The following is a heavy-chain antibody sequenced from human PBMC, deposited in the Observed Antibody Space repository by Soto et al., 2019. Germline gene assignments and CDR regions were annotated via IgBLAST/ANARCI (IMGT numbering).Heavy chain of an antibody. D-gene: IGHD1-26*01. CDR2: IIPIFGTA. J-gene: IGHJ4*02. CDR3: ARDGGRLCGEIDY. CDR1: GGTFSSYS. V-gene: IGHV1-69*01. Sequence: QVQLVQSGAEVKKPGSSVKVSCKASGGTFSSYSINWVRQAPGQGLEWMGEIIPIFGTANYAQKFQGRVTITADESTSAAYVELSSLRSEDTAVYYCARDGGRLCGEIDYWGQGTVVTVSS.